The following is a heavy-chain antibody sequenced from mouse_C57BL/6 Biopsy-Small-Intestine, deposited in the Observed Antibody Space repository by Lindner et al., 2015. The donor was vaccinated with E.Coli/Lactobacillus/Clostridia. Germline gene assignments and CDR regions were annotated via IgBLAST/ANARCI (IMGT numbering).Heavy chain of an antibody. CDR2: IYPGDGDT. Sequence: VQLQESGPELVKPGASVKISCKASGYAFSSSRMNWVKQRPGKGLEWIGRIYPGDGDTNYNGKSKGKATLTADKSSSTAYMQLSSLTSEDSAVYFCAREPYYYGSSYSYYAMDYWGQGTSVTVSS. CDR1: GYAFSSSR. V-gene: IGHV1-82*01. D-gene: IGHD1-1*01. J-gene: IGHJ4*01. CDR3: AREPYYYGSSYSYYAMDY.